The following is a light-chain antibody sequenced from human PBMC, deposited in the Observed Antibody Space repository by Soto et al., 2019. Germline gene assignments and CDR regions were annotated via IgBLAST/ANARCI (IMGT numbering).Light chain of an antibody. Sequence: EIVLTQSPGTLSLSPGERATLSCRASQSVSSNYITWYQQKPGQAPRRLIFGASSRATGIPDRFSGSGSGTDFTLTISSLQPEDFATYYCQQLNSYPLTFGGGTKVHIK. J-gene: IGKJ4*01. CDR1: QSVSSNY. V-gene: IGKV3-20*01. CDR3: QQLNSYPLT. CDR2: GAS.